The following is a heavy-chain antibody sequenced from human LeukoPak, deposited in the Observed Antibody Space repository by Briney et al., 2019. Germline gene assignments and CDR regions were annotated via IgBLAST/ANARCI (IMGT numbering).Heavy chain of an antibody. Sequence: PGGSLRLSCAASGFTFSSYGMSWVRQAPGKGLEWVSAISGSGGSTYYADSVKGRFTISRDNSKNTLYLQMNSLRAEDTAVYYCAKDFPDSGSYWTGYYYYMDVWGKGTTVTISS. V-gene: IGHV3-23*01. D-gene: IGHD1-26*01. J-gene: IGHJ6*03. CDR3: AKDFPDSGSYWTGYYYYMDV. CDR1: GFTFSSYG. CDR2: ISGSGGST.